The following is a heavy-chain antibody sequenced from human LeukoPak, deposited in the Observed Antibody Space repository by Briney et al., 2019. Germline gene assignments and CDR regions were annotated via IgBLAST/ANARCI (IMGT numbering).Heavy chain of an antibody. Sequence: PGGSLRLSCAASGFTLNNYAMSWVRQAPGKGLEWVSIINNSGGSTYYADSVKGRFTISRDLSKNTLYLQMNSLRAEDTALYYCARKYSGTNPFDCWGQGTLVTVSS. CDR3: ARKYSGTNPFDC. D-gene: IGHD1-26*01. J-gene: IGHJ4*02. CDR1: GFTLNNYA. CDR2: INNSGGST. V-gene: IGHV3-23*01.